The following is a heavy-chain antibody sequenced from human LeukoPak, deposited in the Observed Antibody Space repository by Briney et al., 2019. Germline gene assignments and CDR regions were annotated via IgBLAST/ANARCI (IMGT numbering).Heavy chain of an antibody. CDR3: ASGGSNYGAAFDF. Sequence: PGGSLRLSGAASGFTFDDYGMSWVRQAPGKGLEWVSGINWNGGSTGYADSVKGRFTISRDNAKNSLYLQMNSLRADDTALYYCASGGSNYGAAFDFWGQGTLVTVSS. V-gene: IGHV3-20*04. CDR2: INWNGGST. D-gene: IGHD1-26*01. CDR1: GFTFDDYG. J-gene: IGHJ4*02.